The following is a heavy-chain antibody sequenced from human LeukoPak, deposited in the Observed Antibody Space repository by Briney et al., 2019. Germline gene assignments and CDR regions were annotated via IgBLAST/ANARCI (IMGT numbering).Heavy chain of an antibody. D-gene: IGHD2-2*01. CDR1: GFTFSSYA. J-gene: IGHJ6*02. Sequence: GGSLRLSCAASGFTFSSYAMHWVRQAPGKGLEWVAVISYDGSNKYYADSVKGRFTISRDNSKNTLYLQMSRLRDEDTAVYYCARDKGSRVVPAAMSVWGQGTTVTVSS. CDR2: ISYDGSNK. V-gene: IGHV3-30-3*01. CDR3: ARDKGSRVVPAAMSV.